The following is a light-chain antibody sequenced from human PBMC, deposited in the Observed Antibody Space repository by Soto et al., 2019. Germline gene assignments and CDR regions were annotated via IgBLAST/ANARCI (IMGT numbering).Light chain of an antibody. Sequence: QSALTQPASVSGSPGQSITISCTGSSSDVGTYDLVSWYQHHPGAAPKLMIYEATRRPSGISNRFSGSKSGNTASLTISGPPAEDEAYYYRCSFGGFNSWVFGGGTKLTVL. CDR2: EAT. J-gene: IGLJ3*02. CDR3: CSFGGFNSWV. V-gene: IGLV2-23*01. CDR1: SSDVGTYDL.